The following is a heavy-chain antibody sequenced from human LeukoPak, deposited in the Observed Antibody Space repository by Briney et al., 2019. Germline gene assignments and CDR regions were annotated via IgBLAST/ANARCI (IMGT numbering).Heavy chain of an antibody. CDR2: ISSRSSHI. Sequence: GGSLRLSCAASGFTFSSYGMHWVRQAPGKGLEWVSSISSRSSHINYADSVKGRFTISRDNAKNSLYLQMNSLRDEDTAVYYCASEILGYDAFDMWGQGTMVTVSS. CDR3: ASEILGYDAFDM. J-gene: IGHJ3*02. V-gene: IGHV3-21*01. CDR1: GFTFSSYG. D-gene: IGHD7-27*01.